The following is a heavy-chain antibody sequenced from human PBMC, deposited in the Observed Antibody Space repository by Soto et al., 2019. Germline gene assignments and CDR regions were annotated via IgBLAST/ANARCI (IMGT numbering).Heavy chain of an antibody. Sequence: EVQLLESGGDLVQPGGSLRLSCAASGSTFSSYAMSWVRQAPGKGLEWVSVISGSGGSTFYAGSVKGRFTISRDKSKNTLHLQMNSLRAEDTALYFCAKMSDGWYGAFHVWGQGTMVTVSS. CDR3: AKMSDGWYGAFHV. V-gene: IGHV3-23*01. J-gene: IGHJ3*01. D-gene: IGHD6-19*01. CDR2: ISGSGGST. CDR1: GSTFSSYA.